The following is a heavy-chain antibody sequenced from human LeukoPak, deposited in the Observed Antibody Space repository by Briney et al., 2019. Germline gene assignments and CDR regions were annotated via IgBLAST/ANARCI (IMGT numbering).Heavy chain of an antibody. CDR1: GFTFSSYA. CDR3: ARDPNSSGYYFPSYFDY. CDR2: ISGSGGST. Sequence: GGSLRLSCAASGFTFSSYAMSWVRQAPGKGLEWVSAISGSGGSTYYADSVKGRFTISRDNSKNTLYLQMNSLRAEDTAVYYCARDPNSSGYYFPSYFDYWGQGTLVTVSS. V-gene: IGHV3-23*01. J-gene: IGHJ4*02. D-gene: IGHD3-22*01.